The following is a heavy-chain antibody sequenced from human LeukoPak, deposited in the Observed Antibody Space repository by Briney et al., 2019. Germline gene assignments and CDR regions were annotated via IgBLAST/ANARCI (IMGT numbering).Heavy chain of an antibody. Sequence: ASVKVSCKASGYTFTGYYMHWVRQAPGQGLEWMGWINPNSGGTIYAQKFQGRDTMTRDTSISTVYMELSRLRSDDTAVYYCARAPPITRGPFDPWGQGTLVTVSS. CDR2: INPNSGGT. V-gene: IGHV1-2*02. J-gene: IGHJ5*02. CDR1: GYTFTGYY. CDR3: ARAPPITRGPFDP. D-gene: IGHD3-10*01.